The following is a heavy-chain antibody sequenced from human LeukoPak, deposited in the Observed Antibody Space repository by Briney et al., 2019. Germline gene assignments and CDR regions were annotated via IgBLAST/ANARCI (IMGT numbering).Heavy chain of an antibody. CDR2: ISYDGSNK. J-gene: IGHJ3*02. CDR3: AKEIWFGESAFDI. D-gene: IGHD3-10*01. Sequence: PGGSLRLSCAASGFTFSSYGMHWVRQAPGKGLEWVAVISYDGSNKYYADSVKGRFTISRDNSKNTLYLQMNSLRAEDTAVYCCAKEIWFGESAFDIWGQGTMVTVSS. CDR1: GFTFSSYG. V-gene: IGHV3-30*18.